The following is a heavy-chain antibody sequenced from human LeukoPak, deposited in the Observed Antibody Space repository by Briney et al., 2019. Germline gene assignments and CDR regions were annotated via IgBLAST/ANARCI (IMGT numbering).Heavy chain of an antibody. J-gene: IGHJ4*02. D-gene: IGHD3-3*01. V-gene: IGHV4-30-4*08. CDR2: IYYSGST. CDR1: GGSISSGDYY. CDR3: ARAGSGYPWDY. Sequence: SETLSLTCTVSGGSISSGDYYWSWIRQPPGKGLEWIGYIYYSGSTYYNPSLKSRVTISVDTSKNQFSLKLSSVTAADTAVYYCARAGSGYPWDYWGQGTLVTVSS.